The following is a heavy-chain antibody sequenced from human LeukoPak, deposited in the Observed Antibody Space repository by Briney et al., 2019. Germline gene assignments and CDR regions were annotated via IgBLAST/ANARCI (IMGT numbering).Heavy chain of an antibody. CDR3: ARDQGLLWFGESIDY. CDR1: GFIFSYTW. J-gene: IGHJ4*02. CDR2: ISSSSSTI. D-gene: IGHD3-10*01. V-gene: IGHV3-48*02. Sequence: PGGSLRLSCAASGFIFSYTWMNWVRQAPGKGLEWVSYISSSSSTIYYADSVKGRFTISRDNAKNSLYLQMNSLRDEDTAVYYCARDQGLLWFGESIDYWGQGTLVTVSS.